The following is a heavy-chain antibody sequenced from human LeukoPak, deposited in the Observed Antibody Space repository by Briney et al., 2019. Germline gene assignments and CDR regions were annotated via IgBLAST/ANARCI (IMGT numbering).Heavy chain of an antibody. V-gene: IGHV3-7*01. CDR2: INQDGSAN. CDR1: GFTFSSYW. Sequence: GGSLRLSCGASGFTFSSYWMSWVRQAPGKGLEWMANINQDGSANYYVDSVNGRFTISRDNAKNSLYLQMNSLRAEDTAVYYCARDRIAVAGTPLDCWGQGTLVTVAS. D-gene: IGHD6-19*01. CDR3: ARDRIAVAGTPLDC. J-gene: IGHJ4*02.